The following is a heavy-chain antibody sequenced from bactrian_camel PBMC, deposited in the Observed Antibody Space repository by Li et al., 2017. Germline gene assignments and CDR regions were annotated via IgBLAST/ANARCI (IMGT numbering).Heavy chain of an antibody. V-gene: IGHV3S55*01. D-gene: IGHD5*01. J-gene: IGHJ4*01. Sequence: VQLVESGGGSVQAGGSPRLSCTASGFTIDAYDMGWYRQVDGNECELVSTISGDGSTFYTDSVKGRFTISQDTAVNTVYLQMTALKPEDTAVYYCAAGRRWVGSSRCAVRRHDYVRWGQGTQVTVS. CDR3: AAGRRWVGSSRCAVRRHDYVR. CDR1: GFTIDAYD. CDR2: ISGDGST.